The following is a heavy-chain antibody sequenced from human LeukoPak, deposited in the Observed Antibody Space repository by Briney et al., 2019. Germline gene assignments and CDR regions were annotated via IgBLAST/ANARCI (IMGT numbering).Heavy chain of an antibody. CDR1: GGTFSSYA. D-gene: IGHD6-13*01. CDR3: ARETGSSSWDKIGAFDI. J-gene: IGHJ3*02. CDR2: IIPIVGTS. Sequence: GASVKVSGKASGGTFSSYAISWVRQAPGQGLEWMGGIIPIVGTSSYAQKFQGRVTITADESTSTAYMELSSLRSEDTAVYYCARETGSSSWDKIGAFDIWGQGTMVTVSS. V-gene: IGHV1-69*13.